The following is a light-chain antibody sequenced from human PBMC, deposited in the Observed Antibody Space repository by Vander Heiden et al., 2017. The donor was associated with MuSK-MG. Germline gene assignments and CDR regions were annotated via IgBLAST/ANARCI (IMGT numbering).Light chain of an antibody. Sequence: DIHMIQSPSSLSASVGDRVTITCRASQAISTYLAWFQQKPGKAPKSLLHATSKSQSGVPSTSSGSGSGTDFTLTISNLQPEDSATYYCQQDDSYPKTFGQGTKLEIK. CDR2: ATS. CDR1: QAISTY. J-gene: IGKJ2*01. V-gene: IGKV1-16*01. CDR3: QQDDSYPKT.